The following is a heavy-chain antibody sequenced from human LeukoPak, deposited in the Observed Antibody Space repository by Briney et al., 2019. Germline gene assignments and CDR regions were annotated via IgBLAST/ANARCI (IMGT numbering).Heavy chain of an antibody. V-gene: IGHV3-9*01. J-gene: IGHJ4*02. Sequence: GGSLRLSCAASGFTFDDYAMPWVRQAPGKGLEWVSGISWNSGSIGYADSVKGRFTISRDNAKNSLYLQMNGLRAEDTALYYCAKTSLRFSRGYRYGAFDYWGQGTLVTVSS. D-gene: IGHD5-18*01. CDR2: ISWNSGSI. CDR1: GFTFDDYA. CDR3: AKTSLRFSRGYRYGAFDY.